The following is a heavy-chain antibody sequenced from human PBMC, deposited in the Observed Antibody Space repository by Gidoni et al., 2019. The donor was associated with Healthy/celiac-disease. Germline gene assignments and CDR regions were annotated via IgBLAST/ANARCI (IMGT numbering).Heavy chain of an antibody. D-gene: IGHD1-1*01. J-gene: IGHJ4*02. V-gene: IGHV2-5*01. CDR2: IYWNDDK. Sequence: QITLQESGPTLVKPTQTLTLTCTFSGFSLSTSGVGVGWIRQPPGKALEWLALIYWNDDKLYSPSLKSRLTITKDTAKNQVVLTITNMDPVDTATYYCAHRIGRREQPGFDYWGQGTLVTVSS. CDR3: AHRIGRREQPGFDY. CDR1: GFSLSTSGVG.